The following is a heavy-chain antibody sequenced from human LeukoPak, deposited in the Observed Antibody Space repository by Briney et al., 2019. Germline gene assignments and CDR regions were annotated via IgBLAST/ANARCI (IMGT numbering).Heavy chain of an antibody. CDR2: LNPNSGDT. CDR3: ARGTTHLWFGEGGNALDI. V-gene: IGHV1-2*02. Sequence: ASVKVSCKASGYTFSGSYLHWVRQAPGQGLEWMGWLNPNSGDTKDALKFQGRVTMTRDTSINTAYMELSRLTSDDTAVYYCARGTTHLWFGEGGNALDIWGQGTMVTVSS. CDR1: GYTFSGSY. D-gene: IGHD3-10*01. J-gene: IGHJ3*02.